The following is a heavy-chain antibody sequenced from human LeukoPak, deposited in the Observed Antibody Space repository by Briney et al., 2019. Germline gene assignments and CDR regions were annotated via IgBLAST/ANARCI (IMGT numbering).Heavy chain of an antibody. CDR1: GFTFSSYA. D-gene: IGHD6-6*01. CDR3: AKDLTARPRAFDY. V-gene: IGHV3-23*01. CDR2: ISGSGGST. J-gene: IGHJ4*02. Sequence: GGSLRLSCAASGFTFSSYAMSWVRQAPGKGLEWVSAISGSGGSTYYADSVKGRFTISRDNFKNPLYLQINSLRAEDTAVYYCAKDLTARPRAFDYWGQGTLVTVSS.